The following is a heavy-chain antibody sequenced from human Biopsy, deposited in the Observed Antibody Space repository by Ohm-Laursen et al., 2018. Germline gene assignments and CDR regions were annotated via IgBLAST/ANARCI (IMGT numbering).Heavy chain of an antibody. V-gene: IGHV4-61*03. CDR3: ARHAPSYSGSYWRYFDL. J-gene: IGHJ2*01. CDR2: IYYTGST. D-gene: IGHD1-26*01. CDR1: GGFISSSSYY. Sequence: SETLSLTCTVSGGFISSSSYYWSWIRQPPGRGLEWIGYIYYTGSTNYNPSLKSRVTISVDTSMNHLSLRLTSVTAADTAVYYCARHAPSYSGSYWRYFDLWGRGSPVTVPS.